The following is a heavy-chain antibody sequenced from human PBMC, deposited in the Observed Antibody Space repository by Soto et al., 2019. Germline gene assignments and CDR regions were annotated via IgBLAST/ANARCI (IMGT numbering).Heavy chain of an antibody. CDR3: ARRTTVTRDWFDP. CDR1: GDSIITSSR. V-gene: IGHV4-4*02. J-gene: IGHJ5*02. CDR2: IYHSGRT. D-gene: IGHD4-17*01. Sequence: SETLSLTCVVSGDSIITSSRWTWVRQSPGKGLEWIGEIYHSGRTDYNPSLKSRVTISVDKSKSQFSLQLTSVTAADTAVYFCARRTTVTRDWFDPWGQGTLVTVSS.